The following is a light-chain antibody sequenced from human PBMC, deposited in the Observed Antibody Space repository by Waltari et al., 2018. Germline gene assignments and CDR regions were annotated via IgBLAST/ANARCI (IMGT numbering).Light chain of an antibody. CDR3: QQSYSAPLT. J-gene: IGKJ4*01. Sequence: DIQMTPSPSSLSASVGDRVPITCRASQSITTYLSLYQQKAGRAPRLLISMASGLQTGVPSRFSGSGSGTDFTLTISSLQPEDFATYYCQQSYSAPLTFGGGTKVEIK. CDR2: MAS. V-gene: IGKV1-39*01. CDR1: QSITTY.